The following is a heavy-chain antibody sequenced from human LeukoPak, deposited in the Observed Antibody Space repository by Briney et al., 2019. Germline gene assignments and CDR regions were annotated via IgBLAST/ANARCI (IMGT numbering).Heavy chain of an antibody. CDR1: GYSFTSYW. J-gene: IGHJ4*02. D-gene: IGHD5-18*01. Sequence: GESLKISCKGSGYSFTSYWIGWVRQMPGKGLEWMGIIYPGDPDTRYSPSFQGQVTISADKSISTACLQWSSLKASDTAMYYCARPTHPFSYGYFDYWGQGTLVTVSS. CDR2: IYPGDPDT. V-gene: IGHV5-51*01. CDR3: ARPTHPFSYGYFDY.